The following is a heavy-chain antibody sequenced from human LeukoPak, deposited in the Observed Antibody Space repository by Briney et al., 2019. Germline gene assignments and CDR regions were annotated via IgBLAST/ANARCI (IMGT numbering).Heavy chain of an antibody. CDR2: IYYTGSP. CDR3: ARRLRAESDASPDNWIGL. V-gene: IGHV4-59*08. Sequence: PSETLALTCTVSGGSISNSFWSWIRQPPAKGLEWIGHIYYTGSPRYNPSLTSRVTISVDTSSNHFSLTLHSVTAADTAVYYCARRLRAESDASPDNWIGLWGQGALVPVSS. CDR1: GGSISNSF. J-gene: IGHJ5*02. D-gene: IGHD3-16*01.